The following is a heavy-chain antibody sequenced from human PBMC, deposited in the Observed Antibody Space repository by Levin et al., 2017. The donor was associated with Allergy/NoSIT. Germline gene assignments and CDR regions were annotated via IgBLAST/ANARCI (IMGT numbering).Heavy chain of an antibody. Sequence: GESLKISCAASGFTFSNYGMHWVRQAPGKGLECVAVISYDGNDKSYGDSVKGRFTISRDNSKRTLFLQMNSLRAEDTVVDSCAQDDFPNLYYHYYGLDVWGQGTTVTVSS. CDR1: GFTFSNYG. CDR3: AQDDFPNLYYHYYGLDV. CDR2: ISYDGNDK. J-gene: IGHJ6*02. D-gene: IGHD1-14*01. V-gene: IGHV3-30*18.